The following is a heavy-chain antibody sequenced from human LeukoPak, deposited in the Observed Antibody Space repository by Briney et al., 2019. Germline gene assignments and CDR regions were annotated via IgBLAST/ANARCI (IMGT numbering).Heavy chain of an antibody. J-gene: IGHJ1*01. CDR2: ISSSSSTI. D-gene: IGHD2-15*01. CDR3: ARGETRIVH. V-gene: IGHV3-48*02. CDR1: GFTFSSDS. Sequence: GRSLRLSCAASGFTFSSDSMNWVRQAPGNGLEWVSFISSSSSTIYYADSVTGRFTISRDNAKNSLYLQMNSLRDEDTAVYYCARGETRIVHWGQGTLVTVSS.